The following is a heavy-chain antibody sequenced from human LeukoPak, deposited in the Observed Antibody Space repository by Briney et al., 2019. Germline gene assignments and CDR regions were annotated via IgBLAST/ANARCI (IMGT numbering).Heavy chain of an antibody. CDR1: GYTFTNYD. CDR3: ARDRGGFGELAPDNWFDP. D-gene: IGHD3-10*01. CDR2: MNPNSGNT. V-gene: IGHV1-8*01. Sequence: ASVKVSCKASGYTFTNYDINWVRQATGQGLEWMGWMNPNSGNTGYAQKFEGRVTMTRNTSISTAYMELSSLRSDDTAVYYCARDRGGFGELAPDNWFDPWGQGTLVTVSS. J-gene: IGHJ5*02.